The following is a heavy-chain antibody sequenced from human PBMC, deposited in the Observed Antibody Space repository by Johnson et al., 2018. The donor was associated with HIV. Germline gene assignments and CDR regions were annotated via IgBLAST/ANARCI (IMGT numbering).Heavy chain of an antibody. CDR1: GFTFSSYA. J-gene: IGHJ3*02. V-gene: IGHV3-30-3*01. CDR2: ISYDGSNK. Sequence: QVQLVESGGGVVQPGRSLRLSCAASGFTFSSYAMHWVRPAPGKGLARVAVISYDGSNKYYADSAKGRFTISRDNAKNSLHLKMNSLRAEDTAVYYCVRRMVVGYLAFDIWGQGKVVTVSS. D-gene: IGHD2-21*01. CDR3: VRRMVVGYLAFDI.